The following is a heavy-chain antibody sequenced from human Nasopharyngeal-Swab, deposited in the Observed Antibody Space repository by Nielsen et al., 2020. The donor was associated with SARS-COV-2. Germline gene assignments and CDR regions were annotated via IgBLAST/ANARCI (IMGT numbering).Heavy chain of an antibody. D-gene: IGHD4-17*01. Sequence: GESLKISCAASGFTFSSYAMSWVRRAPGKGLEWVSIISGSGDTTYYADSVKGRFTISRDNSKNTLYLQMNSLRAEDTAVYYCAKGSYGDPVPYYYYYYMDVWGKGTTVTVSS. CDR1: GFTFSSYA. J-gene: IGHJ6*03. CDR2: ISGSGDTT. CDR3: AKGSYGDPVPYYYYYYMDV. V-gene: IGHV3-23*01.